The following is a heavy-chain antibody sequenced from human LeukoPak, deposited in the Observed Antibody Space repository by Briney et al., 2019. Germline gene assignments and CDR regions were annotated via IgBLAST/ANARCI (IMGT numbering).Heavy chain of an antibody. Sequence: VASVKVSCKASGYTFTSYGISWVRQAPGQGLEWMGWISAYNGNTNYAQKLQGRVTMTTDTSTSTAYMELRSLRSDDTAVYYCALLAVPAARGSPDYWGQGTLVTVSS. D-gene: IGHD2-2*01. CDR3: ALLAVPAARGSPDY. J-gene: IGHJ4*02. CDR1: GYTFTSYG. V-gene: IGHV1-18*01. CDR2: ISAYNGNT.